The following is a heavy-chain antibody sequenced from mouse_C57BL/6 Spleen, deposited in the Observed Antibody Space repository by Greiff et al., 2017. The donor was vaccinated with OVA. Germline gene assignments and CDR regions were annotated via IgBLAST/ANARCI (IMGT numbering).Heavy chain of an antibody. CDR2: INPSNGGT. CDR3: ARDLYNSNYGYFDV. CDR1: GYTFTSSW. J-gene: IGHJ1*03. D-gene: IGHD2-5*01. Sequence: QVQLQQPGPELVKPGASVKLSCKASGYTFTSSWMHWVKQRPGQGLEWIGNINPSNGGTNYNEKFKSKATLTVDKSASTAYMQLSSLTSEDSAVYYCARDLYNSNYGYFDVWGTGTTVTVSS. V-gene: IGHV1-53*01.